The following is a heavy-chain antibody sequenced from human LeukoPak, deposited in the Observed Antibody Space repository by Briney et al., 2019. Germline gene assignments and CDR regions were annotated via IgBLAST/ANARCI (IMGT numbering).Heavy chain of an antibody. CDR2: INAGNGNT. CDR3: ARVSSNWRDFDY. V-gene: IGHV1-3*01. Sequence: ASVRVSCKASGYTYTSYAMHKVRQATGQRLEWMGWINAGNGNTKYSQKFQGRVTITRDTSASTAYMELSSLRSEDTAVYYCARVSSNWRDFDYWGQGTLVTVSS. D-gene: IGHD6-13*01. CDR1: GYTYTSYA. J-gene: IGHJ4*02.